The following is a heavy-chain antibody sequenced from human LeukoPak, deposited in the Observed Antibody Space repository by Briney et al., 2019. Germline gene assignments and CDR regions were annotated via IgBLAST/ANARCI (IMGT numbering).Heavy chain of an antibody. J-gene: IGHJ4*02. Sequence: GGSLRLSCAASGFTFSSYGMHWVRQAPGKGLEWVAVISYDGSNKYYADSVKGRFTISRDNSKNTLYLQMNSLRAEDTAVYYCRYYFDGSTFYSKDYWGQGTLVTVSS. V-gene: IGHV3-30*03. CDR3: RYYFDGSTFYSKDY. D-gene: IGHD3-22*01. CDR1: GFTFSSYG. CDR2: ISYDGSNK.